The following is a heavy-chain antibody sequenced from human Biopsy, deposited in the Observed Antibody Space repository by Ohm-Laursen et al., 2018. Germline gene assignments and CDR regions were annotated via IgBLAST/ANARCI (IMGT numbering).Heavy chain of an antibody. J-gene: IGHJ4*02. CDR3: ATPFQYYDSWGGYPPFDH. D-gene: IGHD3-3*01. Sequence: SVKVSCKASGGTFSNYAISWVRQAPGEGLEWMGGIVAVSGLVNYAPKFQGRVSITADKSTTTAYMELSNLKSEDTAVYYCATPFQYYDSWGGYPPFDHWGQGTLVTVSS. V-gene: IGHV1-69*10. CDR2: IVAVSGLV. CDR1: GGTFSNYA.